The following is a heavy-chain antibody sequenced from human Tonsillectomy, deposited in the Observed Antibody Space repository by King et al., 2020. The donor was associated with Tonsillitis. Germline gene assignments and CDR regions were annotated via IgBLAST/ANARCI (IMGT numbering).Heavy chain of an antibody. D-gene: IGHD3-22*01. CDR1: GFTFSFYG. CDR3: ARAMGPYSYDTSGSYHDY. CDR2: IWYDGNNK. Sequence: VQLVESGGGVVQPGRSLRLSCEASGFTFSFYGMHWVRQAPGKGLEWVAVIWYDGNNKNYADSVRGRFTISRDNSMNTLYLQLNSLRAEDTAVCYCARAMGPYSYDTSGSYHDYWGQGTLVTVSS. J-gene: IGHJ4*02. V-gene: IGHV3-33*08.